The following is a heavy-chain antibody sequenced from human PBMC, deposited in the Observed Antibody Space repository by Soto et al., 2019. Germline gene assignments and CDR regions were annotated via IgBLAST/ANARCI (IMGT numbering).Heavy chain of an antibody. CDR2: ISGSGGST. V-gene: IGHV3-23*01. Sequence: GGSLRLSCAASGFIFSSYAMSWVRQAPGKGLEWVSAISGSGGSTYYADSVKGRFTISRDNSKNTLYLQMNSLRAEDTAVYYCAKRTLQWIQLWFEDYWGQGTLVTVSS. CDR3: AKRTLQWIQLWFEDY. CDR1: GFIFSSYA. J-gene: IGHJ4*02. D-gene: IGHD5-18*01.